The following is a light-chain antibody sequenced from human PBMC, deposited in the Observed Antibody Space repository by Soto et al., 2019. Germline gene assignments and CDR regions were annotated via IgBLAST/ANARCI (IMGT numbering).Light chain of an antibody. Sequence: EIVLTQSPGTLSLSPGERATLSCRASQSVSSSFLAWYQQKVEQAPRLLIYGASSRATGIPDRFSGSGSGTDFPLTISRLEPEDFAVYYCQQYGSSPRTFGQGTRLEIK. CDR3: QQYGSSPRT. CDR1: QSVSSSF. V-gene: IGKV3-20*01. CDR2: GAS. J-gene: IGKJ5*01.